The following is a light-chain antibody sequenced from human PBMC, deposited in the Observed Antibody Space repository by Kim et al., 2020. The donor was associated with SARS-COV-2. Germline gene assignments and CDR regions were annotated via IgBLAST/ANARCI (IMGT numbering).Light chain of an antibody. V-gene: IGLV2-8*01. CDR1: NSDVGGYNY. CDR2: EVS. Sequence: GQSVTISCTGHNSDVGGYNYVSWYQQHPGKAPKLMIYEVSKRPSGVPDRFSGSKSGNTASLTVSGLQAEDEADYHCSSYAGSHKWVFGGGTQLTVL. J-gene: IGLJ3*02. CDR3: SSYAGSHKWV.